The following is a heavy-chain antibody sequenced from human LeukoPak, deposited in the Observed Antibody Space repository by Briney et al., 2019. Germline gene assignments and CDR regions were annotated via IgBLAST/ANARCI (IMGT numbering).Heavy chain of an antibody. J-gene: IGHJ4*02. CDR2: ISWNSGSI. Sequence: GGSLRLSCAASGFTFDDYAMHWVRQAPGKGLEWVSGISWNSGSIGYADSVKGRFTISRDNAKNSLYLQMNSLRAEDTALYYCAKGMTYRHGTVDYWGQGTLVTVSS. CDR1: GFTFDDYA. CDR3: AKGMTYRHGTVDY. D-gene: IGHD1-14*01. V-gene: IGHV3-9*01.